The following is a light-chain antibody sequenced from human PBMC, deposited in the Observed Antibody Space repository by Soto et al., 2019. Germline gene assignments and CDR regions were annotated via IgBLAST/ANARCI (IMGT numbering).Light chain of an antibody. V-gene: IGLV3-21*02. CDR2: DDS. J-gene: IGLJ2*01. Sequence: SYELTQTPSVSVAPGQTARLTCGGDTVGSKSIHWYQQKAGQAPVLVVYDDSDRPSGIPERFSGSNSENMATLTISRVEAGDEADYYCQVWNSFGDHVVFGGGTNLTVL. CDR3: QVWNSFGDHVV. CDR1: TVGSKS.